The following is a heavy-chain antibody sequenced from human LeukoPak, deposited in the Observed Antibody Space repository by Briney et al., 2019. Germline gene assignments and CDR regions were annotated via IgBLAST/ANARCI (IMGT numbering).Heavy chain of an antibody. J-gene: IGHJ4*02. V-gene: IGHV1-2*06. Sequence: ASVKVSCKASGYAFTSYGISWVRQAPGQGLEWMGRIDPYSGGTNYAPKFQGRVSMTRDTSMSTAHMELNSLTSDDTAVYFCTKAGSGSWYSFDYWGQGTLVSVSS. D-gene: IGHD6-13*01. CDR3: TKAGSGSWYSFDY. CDR1: GYAFTSYG. CDR2: IDPYSGGT.